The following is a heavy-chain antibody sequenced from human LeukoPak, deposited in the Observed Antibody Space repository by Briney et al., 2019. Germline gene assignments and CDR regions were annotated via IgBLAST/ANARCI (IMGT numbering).Heavy chain of an antibody. V-gene: IGHV1-69*13. D-gene: IGHD3-9*01. CDR1: GGTFSSYA. CDR3: ARATSQTYYDILTGYYTTSHFDY. J-gene: IGHJ4*01. CDR2: IIPIFGTA. Sequence: SVKVSCKASGGTFSSYAISWVRQAPGQGLEWMGGIIPIFGTANYAQKFQGRVTITADESTSTAYMELSSLRSEDTAVYYCARATSQTYYDILTGYYTTSHFDYWGHGTLVTVSS.